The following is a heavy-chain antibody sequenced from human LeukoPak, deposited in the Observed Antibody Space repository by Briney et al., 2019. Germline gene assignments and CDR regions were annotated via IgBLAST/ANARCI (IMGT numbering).Heavy chain of an antibody. V-gene: IGHV1-2*06. CDR2: INPNSGDT. CDR3: ARDIGFRNAFNI. J-gene: IGHJ3*02. CDR1: GYTFTSYY. Sequence: ASLKVSCKASGYTFTSYYMHWVRRAPGQGLEWMGRINPNSGDTKFAQKFQGRVTLTGDTSISTAYMELTSLTSADTAVYYCARDIGFRNAFNIWGQGTLVTVSP. D-gene: IGHD3-10*01.